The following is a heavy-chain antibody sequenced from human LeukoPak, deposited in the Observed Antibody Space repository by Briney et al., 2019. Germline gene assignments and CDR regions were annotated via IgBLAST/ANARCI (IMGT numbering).Heavy chain of an antibody. D-gene: IGHD1-7*01. V-gene: IGHV1-69*13. Sequence: SVKVSCKASGGTFSSYAISWVRQAPGQGLEWMGGIIPIFGTANYAQKFQGRVTITADESTSTAYMELSSLRSEDTAVYYCASRYNWNYDLDYWGQGTLVTVSS. CDR1: GGTFSSYA. CDR3: ASRYNWNYDLDY. J-gene: IGHJ4*02. CDR2: IIPIFGTA.